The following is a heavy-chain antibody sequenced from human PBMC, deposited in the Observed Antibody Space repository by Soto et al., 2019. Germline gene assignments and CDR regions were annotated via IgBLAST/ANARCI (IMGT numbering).Heavy chain of an antibody. CDR2: IYTSGST. Sequence: PSETLSLTXTVSGGSISSYYWSWIRQPAGKGLEWIGRIYTSGSTNYNPSLKSRVTMSVDTSKNQFSLKLSSVTAADTAVYYCARGGSNYDILTGYYRGAYYYYGMDVWGQGTTVTVSS. V-gene: IGHV4-4*07. J-gene: IGHJ6*02. D-gene: IGHD3-9*01. CDR1: GGSISSYY. CDR3: ARGGSNYDILTGYYRGAYYYYGMDV.